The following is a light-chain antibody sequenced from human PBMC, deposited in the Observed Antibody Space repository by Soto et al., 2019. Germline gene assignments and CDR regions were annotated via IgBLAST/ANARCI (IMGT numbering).Light chain of an antibody. V-gene: IGKV1-8*01. Sequence: AILMTQSPSSLSASPGDRVTITCRASQGISSYLAWYQQKPGKAPKLLIYAASTLQSGVPSRFSGSGSGTDFTLTISCLQSEDFATYYCQQYYSYPAAFGQGTKVDIK. CDR1: QGISSY. CDR2: AAS. CDR3: QQYYSYPAA. J-gene: IGKJ1*01.